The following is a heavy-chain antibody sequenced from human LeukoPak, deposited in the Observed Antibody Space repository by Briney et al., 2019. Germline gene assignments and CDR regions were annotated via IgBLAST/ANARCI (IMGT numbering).Heavy chain of an antibody. CDR3: ARAHSSSGPALDY. Sequence: GGALRLSCAASGFTFSSYDMHWVRQATGKGLEGVSAIGSAGDTYYPGSVKGRFTISSENAKNSLYLQINSLRAGDTAVYYCARAHSSSGPALDYWGQGTLVTVSS. V-gene: IGHV3-13*01. CDR1: GFTFSSYD. D-gene: IGHD6-6*01. J-gene: IGHJ4*02. CDR2: IGSAGDT.